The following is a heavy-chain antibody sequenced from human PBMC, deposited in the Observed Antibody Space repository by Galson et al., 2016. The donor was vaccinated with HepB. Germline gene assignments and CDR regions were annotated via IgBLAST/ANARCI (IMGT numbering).Heavy chain of an antibody. CDR2: IWSDGSKE. CDR3: VREFRDSISGVPSRMDV. Sequence: SLRLSCAVSGFAFSSYGMHWVRQTPAKGLEWVALIWSDGSKEYYKDSVKGRFTISRDKAKNMLYLQMNSLRAEDTAVYYCVREFRDSISGVPSRMDVWGKGTTVTVSS. D-gene: IGHD3-3*01. CDR1: GFAFSSYG. J-gene: IGHJ6*04. V-gene: IGHV3-33*01.